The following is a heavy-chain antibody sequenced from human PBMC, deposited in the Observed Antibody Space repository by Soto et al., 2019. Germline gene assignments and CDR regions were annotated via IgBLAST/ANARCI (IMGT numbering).Heavy chain of an antibody. D-gene: IGHD3-16*01. CDR1: GYTFTSYA. Sequence: ASVKVSCKASGYTFTSYAMHWVRQAPGQRLEWMGWINADNGNTKYSQKFQGRVTITRDTFASTAYMELSSLRSEDTAVYYCARERRLLSGENWFEPWGQGTLVTVSS. V-gene: IGHV1-3*01. J-gene: IGHJ5*02. CDR2: INADNGNT. CDR3: ARERRLLSGENWFEP.